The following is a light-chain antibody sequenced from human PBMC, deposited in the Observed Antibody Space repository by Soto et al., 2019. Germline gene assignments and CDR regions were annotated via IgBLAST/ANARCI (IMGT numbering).Light chain of an antibody. CDR2: EVS. CDR3: ISYAGSNVYV. CDR1: SSDIGGYNY. J-gene: IGLJ1*01. V-gene: IGLV2-8*01. Sequence: QSALTQPPSASGSPGQSVTISCTGTSSDIGGYNYVSWYQQHPGKAPKLMIYEVSKRPSGVPDRFSGSKSGNTASLTVSGLQAEDEAEYYCISYAGSNVYVFGTGTKLTVL.